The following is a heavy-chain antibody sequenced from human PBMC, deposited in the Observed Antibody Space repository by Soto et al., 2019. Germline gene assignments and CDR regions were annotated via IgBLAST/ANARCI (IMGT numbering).Heavy chain of an antibody. J-gene: IGHJ6*02. V-gene: IGHV1-2*02. CDR3: ARELTGTTPYYYYYGMDV. Sequence: GASVKVSCKASGYTFTGYYMHWVRQVPGQGLEWMGWINPNSGGTNYAQKFQGRVTMTRDTSISTAYMELSRLRSDDTAVYYCARELTGTTPYYYYYGMDVWGQGTTVTVSS. CDR2: INPNSGGT. D-gene: IGHD1-20*01. CDR1: GYTFTGYY.